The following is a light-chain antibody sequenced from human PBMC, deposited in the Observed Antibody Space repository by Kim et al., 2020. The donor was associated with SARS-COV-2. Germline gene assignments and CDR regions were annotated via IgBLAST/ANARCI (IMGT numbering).Light chain of an antibody. CDR2: AAS. V-gene: IGKV1-39*01. J-gene: IGKJ1*01. Sequence: ASGGDRVTITCRAGQSISSYLNWYQQKPGKAPKLLIYAASSLQSGVPSRVRGSGSGRDFTLTISSLQPEDFATYYCQQSYSTPWTFGQGTKVDI. CDR3: QQSYSTPWT. CDR1: QSISSY.